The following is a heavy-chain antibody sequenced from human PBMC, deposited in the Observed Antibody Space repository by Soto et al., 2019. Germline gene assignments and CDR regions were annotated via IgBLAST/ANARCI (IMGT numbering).Heavy chain of an antibody. V-gene: IGHV4-4*02. CDR2: IYHSGST. CDR1: GGSISSNKW. CDR3: ARDDHIVVVPTSLGAMDV. Sequence: WETLSLTCAVYGGSISSNKWWSWVRQPPGKGLEWIGEIYHSGSTNYNPSLKNRVTISLDKSKNQFSLKLTSVTAADSAVYYCARDDHIVVVPTSLGAMDVWGQGTTVTVSS. D-gene: IGHD2-2*01. J-gene: IGHJ6*02.